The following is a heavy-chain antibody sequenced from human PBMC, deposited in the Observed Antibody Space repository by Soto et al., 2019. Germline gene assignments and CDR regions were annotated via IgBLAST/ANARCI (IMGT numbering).Heavy chain of an antibody. CDR1: GFSLSTTGEG. CDR3: VQSRCGGDCLPSYSSNSYYGLDV. V-gene: IGHV2-5*02. Sequence: QITLKESGPTLVKPTQPLTLTCTFSGFSLSTTGEGVGWIRQPPGKALEWLALIYWDDDKRYNPSLKSRLTSTKDTSKKQVVLTMTNMDPVDTATYYCVQSRCGGDCLPSYSSNSYYGLDVWGQGTTVTVSS. D-gene: IGHD2-21*02. CDR2: IYWDDDK. J-gene: IGHJ6*02.